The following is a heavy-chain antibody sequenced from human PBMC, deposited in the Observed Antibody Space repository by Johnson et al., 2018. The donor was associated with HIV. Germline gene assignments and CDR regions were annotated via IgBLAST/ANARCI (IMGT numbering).Heavy chain of an antibody. CDR1: GFTFDDYT. CDR2: IRNKASGYNT. CDR3: TRDRYGVGVS. Sequence: VQLVESGGVVVQPGGSLRLSCAASGFTFDDYTMHWVRQAPGKGLEWVARIRNKASGYNTEYAASVKGRVTISRDDSKNSVYLQMNSLKTEDTAVYYCTRDRYGVGVSWGQGTMVTVSS. J-gene: IGHJ3*01. V-gene: IGHV3-72*01. D-gene: IGHD4-17*01.